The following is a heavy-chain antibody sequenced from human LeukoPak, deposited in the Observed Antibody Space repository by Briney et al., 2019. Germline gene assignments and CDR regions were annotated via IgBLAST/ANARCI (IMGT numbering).Heavy chain of an antibody. Sequence: SETLSLTCAVYGGSFSGYYWSWIRQPPGKGLEWIGEINHSGSTNYNPSLKSRVTISVDTSKNQFSLKLSSVTAADTAVYYCARDPHFDYWDQGTLVTVSS. CDR2: INHSGST. V-gene: IGHV4-34*01. CDR3: ARDPHFDY. CDR1: GGSFSGYY. J-gene: IGHJ4*02.